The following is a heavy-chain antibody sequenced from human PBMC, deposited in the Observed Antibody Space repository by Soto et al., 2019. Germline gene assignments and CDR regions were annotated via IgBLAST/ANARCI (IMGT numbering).Heavy chain of an antibody. Sequence: QLRLQESGPGLVKPSETLSLTCTVSGGSISSSSYYWGWIRQPPGKGLEWIGSIYYSGSTYYNPSVMSRATISVYPTRNQFSLKLSCVAAADTAVYYCARHQTVTSSGFDYWGQGTLVTVSS. J-gene: IGHJ4*02. V-gene: IGHV4-39*01. D-gene: IGHD4-17*01. CDR3: ARHQTVTSSGFDY. CDR2: IYYSGST. CDR1: GGSISSSSYY.